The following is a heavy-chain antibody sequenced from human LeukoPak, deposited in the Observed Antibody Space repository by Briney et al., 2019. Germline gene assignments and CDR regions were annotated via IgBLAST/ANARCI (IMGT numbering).Heavy chain of an antibody. CDR3: ARNAYGSGSSW. D-gene: IGHD3-10*01. V-gene: IGHV4-4*07. J-gene: IGHJ4*02. CDR2: IYDGGST. Sequence: SETLSLTCTVSGGSVNSYYLSWIRQPAGKTLEWIGRIYDGGSTNYNPSLKSRVTMSVDTSKNQISLKLTSVTAADTALYYCARNAYGSGSSWWGQGTLVTVSS. CDR1: GGSVNSYY.